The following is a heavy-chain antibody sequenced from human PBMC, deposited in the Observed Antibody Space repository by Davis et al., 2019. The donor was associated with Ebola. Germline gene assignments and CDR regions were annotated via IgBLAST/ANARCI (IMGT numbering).Heavy chain of an antibody. J-gene: IGHJ3*02. CDR1: GFTFSSYA. CDR3: VRNGYSSGWEHAFDI. CDR2: IHPDGTTT. Sequence: PGGSLRLSCAASGFTFSSYAMSWVRQAPGQGLVWVSRIHPDGTTTAYADSVKGRFSISRNNAKNTLSLQMDSLRVDDTGLYYCVRNGYSSGWEHAFDIWGQGTMIAVSS. V-gene: IGHV3-74*03. D-gene: IGHD6-19*01.